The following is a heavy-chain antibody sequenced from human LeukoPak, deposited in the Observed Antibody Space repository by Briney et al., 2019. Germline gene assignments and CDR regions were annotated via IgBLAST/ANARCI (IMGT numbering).Heavy chain of an antibody. J-gene: IGHJ5*02. CDR1: GFIFRTYS. Sequence: GGSLRLSCAASGFIFRTYSMNWVRQAPGKGLEWVGRIKSKTDGGTTDYAAPVKGRFTISRDDSKNTLYLQMNSLKTEDTAVYYCTTRPLLWFGFAWGQGTLVTVSS. D-gene: IGHD3-10*01. V-gene: IGHV3-15*01. CDR3: TTRPLLWFGFA. CDR2: IKSKTDGGTT.